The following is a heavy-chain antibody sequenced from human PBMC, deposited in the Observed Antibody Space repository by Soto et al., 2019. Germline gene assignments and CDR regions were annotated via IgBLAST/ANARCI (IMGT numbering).Heavy chain of an antibody. CDR2: ISYDGSNK. Sequence: QVQLVESGGGVVQPGRSLRLCCAASGFTFSSYAMHWVRQAPGKGLEWVAVISYDGSNKYYADSVKGRFTISRDNSKNTLYLQMNSLRAEDTAVYYCARDLYYDSSGYYYVLDYWGQGTLVTVSS. V-gene: IGHV3-30-3*01. J-gene: IGHJ4*02. D-gene: IGHD3-22*01. CDR1: GFTFSSYA. CDR3: ARDLYYDSSGYYYVLDY.